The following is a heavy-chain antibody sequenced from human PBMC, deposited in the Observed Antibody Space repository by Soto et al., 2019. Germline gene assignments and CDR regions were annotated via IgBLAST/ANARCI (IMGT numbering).Heavy chain of an antibody. V-gene: IGHV4-31*03. Sequence: SETLSLTCTVSGGSISSGGYYWSWIRQHPGKGLEWIGYIYYSGSTYYNPSLKSRVTISVDTSKNQFSLKLSSVTAADTAVYYCARARVNCGSTSCYNPIIYYYGMDVWGQGTTVTVSS. CDR3: ARARVNCGSTSCYNPIIYYYGMDV. D-gene: IGHD2-2*02. J-gene: IGHJ6*02. CDR1: GGSISSGGYY. CDR2: IYYSGST.